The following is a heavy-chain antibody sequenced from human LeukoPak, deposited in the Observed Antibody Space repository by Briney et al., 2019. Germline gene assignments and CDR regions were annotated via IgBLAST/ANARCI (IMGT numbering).Heavy chain of an antibody. CDR2: IYSGGST. V-gene: IGHV3-53*01. CDR1: GFTVSSNY. Sequence: HTGGSLRLSCAASGFTVSSNYMSWVRQAPGKGLEWVSVIYSGGSTYYADSVKGRFTISRDNSKNTLYLQMNSLRAEDTAVYYCARGKTYYDFWSGYSEPPRFDYWGQGTLVTVSS. D-gene: IGHD3-3*01. CDR3: ARGKTYYDFWSGYSEPPRFDY. J-gene: IGHJ4*02.